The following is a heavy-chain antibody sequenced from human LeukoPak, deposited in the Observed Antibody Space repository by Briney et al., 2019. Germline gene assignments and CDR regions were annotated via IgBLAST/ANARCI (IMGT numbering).Heavy chain of an antibody. CDR1: GGSISSGGYY. Sequence: PSQTLSLTCTVSGGSISSGGYYWSWLRQHPGTGLEWIGYIYYSGSTYYNPSLKSRVTISVDTSKNQFSLKLSSVTAADTAVYYCARDSCSSTSCYSGKGWFDPWGQGTLVTVSS. V-gene: IGHV4-31*03. CDR2: IYYSGST. D-gene: IGHD2-2*02. J-gene: IGHJ5*02. CDR3: ARDSCSSTSCYSGKGWFDP.